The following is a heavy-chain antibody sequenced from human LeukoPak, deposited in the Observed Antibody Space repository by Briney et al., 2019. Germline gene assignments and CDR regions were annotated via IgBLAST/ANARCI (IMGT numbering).Heavy chain of an antibody. J-gene: IGHJ4*02. D-gene: IGHD3-16*01. Sequence: SETLSLTCTVSGGSISSYYWSWIRQPPGKGPEWIGRIYTSGSTNYNPSLKSRVTISVDTSKNQFSLKLSSVTAADTAVYYCATDPTYYDYVWGSSWGYFDSWGQGTLVTVSS. CDR1: GGSISSYY. CDR2: IYTSGST. V-gene: IGHV4-4*08. CDR3: ATDPTYYDYVWGSSWGYFDS.